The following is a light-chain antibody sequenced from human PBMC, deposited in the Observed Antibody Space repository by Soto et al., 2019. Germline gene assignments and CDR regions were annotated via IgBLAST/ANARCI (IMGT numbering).Light chain of an antibody. Sequence: DIQMTQSPSTLSASVGDRVTITFRASQSISTWLAWYQQKPGKAPKLLIYDASSLENGAPSRFSGSGSGTEFTLTISSLQPDDFATYYCQEYNSYPWTFGQGTKVEI. CDR2: DAS. CDR1: QSISTW. CDR3: QEYNSYPWT. V-gene: IGKV1-5*01. J-gene: IGKJ1*01.